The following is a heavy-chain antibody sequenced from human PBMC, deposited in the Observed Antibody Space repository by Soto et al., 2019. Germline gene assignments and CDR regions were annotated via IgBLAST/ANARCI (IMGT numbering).Heavy chain of an antibody. V-gene: IGHV4-34*01. J-gene: IGHJ5*02. D-gene: IGHD2-15*01. Sequence: SETLSLTCAVYGGSFSGYYWSWIRQPPGKGLEWIGEINHSGSTNYNPSLKSRVTISVDTSKNQFSLKLSSVTAADTAVYYCARRKLLHWFDPWGQGTLVTVAS. CDR3: ARRKLLHWFDP. CDR2: INHSGST. CDR1: GGSFSGYY.